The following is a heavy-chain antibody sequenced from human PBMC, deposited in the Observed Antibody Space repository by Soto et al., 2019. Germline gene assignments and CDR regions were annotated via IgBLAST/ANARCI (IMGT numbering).Heavy chain of an antibody. Sequence: EVQLLESGGGLVQPGGSLRLSCAASGFTFSSYAMSWVRQAPGKGLEWVSAISGSGGSTYYADSVKGRFTISRDNSKNTLYLQMNSLRAEDTAVYYCALTGYSSSWPHFYYYYGMDVWGQGTTVTVSS. CDR3: ALTGYSSSWPHFYYYYGMDV. V-gene: IGHV3-23*01. CDR1: GFTFSSYA. CDR2: ISGSGGST. D-gene: IGHD6-13*01. J-gene: IGHJ6*02.